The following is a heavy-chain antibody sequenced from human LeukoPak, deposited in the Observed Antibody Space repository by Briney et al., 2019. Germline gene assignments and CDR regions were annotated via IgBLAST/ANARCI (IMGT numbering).Heavy chain of an antibody. CDR2: ISSSSSAI. D-gene: IGHD6-19*01. Sequence: GGSLRLSCAASGFTFSSYSMNWVRQAPGKGLEWVSYISSSSSAIYYADSVKGRFTISRDNAKNSLYLQMNSLRAEDTAVYYCARVSKAGIAVAGHDIWGQGTMVTVSS. V-gene: IGHV3-48*04. CDR1: GFTFSSYS. CDR3: ARVSKAGIAVAGHDI. J-gene: IGHJ3*02.